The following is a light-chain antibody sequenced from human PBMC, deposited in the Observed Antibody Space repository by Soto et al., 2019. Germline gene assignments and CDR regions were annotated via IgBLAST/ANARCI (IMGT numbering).Light chain of an antibody. CDR2: GAS. J-gene: IGKJ1*01. Sequence: DSVLTQSPGTLSLSPGERATLSCRASESVSTNYLAWYQRKPGQAPRRLIYGASYMAPDLPYRFSGSGSGPDLTFTTASPEAEDCTVYICQPYGSKPPTFGLGTKV. CDR1: ESVSTNY. CDR3: QPYGSKPPT. V-gene: IGKV3-20*01.